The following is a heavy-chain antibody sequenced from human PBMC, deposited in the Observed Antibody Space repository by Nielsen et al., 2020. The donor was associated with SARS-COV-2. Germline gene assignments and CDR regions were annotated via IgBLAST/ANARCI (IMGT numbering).Heavy chain of an antibody. D-gene: IGHD5-24*01. Sequence: LSLTCAASGFTFRSYGMHWVRQAPGKGLEWVAFIRYDGSNKYYADSVKGRFTISRDNSKNTLYLQMNSLRAEDTAVYYCAKGVRTKMATYYYGMDVWGQGTTVTVSS. CDR2: IRYDGSNK. V-gene: IGHV3-30*02. J-gene: IGHJ6*02. CDR1: GFTFRSYG. CDR3: AKGVRTKMATYYYGMDV.